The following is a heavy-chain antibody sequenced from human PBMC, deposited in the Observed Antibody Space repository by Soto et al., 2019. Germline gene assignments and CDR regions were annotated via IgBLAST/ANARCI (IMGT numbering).Heavy chain of an antibody. CDR3: ARDLSDYYDSSGLGDFDI. J-gene: IGHJ3*02. CDR1: GFTFSSYW. V-gene: IGHV3-7*03. D-gene: IGHD3-22*01. Sequence: EVQLVESGGGLVQPGGSLRLSCAASGFTFSSYWMSWVRQAPGKGLEWVANIKQDGSEKYYVDSVKGRFTISRDNAKNSLYLQMNSLRAEDTSVYYCARDLSDYYDSSGLGDFDIWGQGTMVTVSS. CDR2: IKQDGSEK.